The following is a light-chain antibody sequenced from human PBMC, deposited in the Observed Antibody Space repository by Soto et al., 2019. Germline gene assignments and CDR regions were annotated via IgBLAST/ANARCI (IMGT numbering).Light chain of an antibody. V-gene: IGKV3-20*01. CDR3: QQYGSSPYT. CDR1: QSVSSSY. Sequence: EIVLTQSPDTLSLSPGERATLSCRASQSVSSSYLAWYQQKPGQAPRLLIYGASSRATGIPDRFSGSGSGTDFTLTIRRLEPEDFAVYYCQQYGSSPYTFGQGTKVDIK. CDR2: GAS. J-gene: IGKJ2*01.